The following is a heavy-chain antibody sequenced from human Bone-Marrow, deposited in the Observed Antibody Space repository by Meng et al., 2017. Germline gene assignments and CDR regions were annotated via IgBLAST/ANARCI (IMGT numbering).Heavy chain of an antibody. CDR3: ARRTAVSGMTFDY. D-gene: IGHD4-17*01. J-gene: IGHJ4*02. CDR2: INAGNGNT. CDR1: GYTFTSYA. Sequence: QVQLGESGAEVKKPGASVKVSCKASGYTFTSYAMHWVRQAPGQRLEWMGWINAGNGNTKYSQKFQGRVTITRDTSASTAYMELSSLRSEDTAVYYCARRTAVSGMTFDYWGQGTLVTVSS. V-gene: IGHV1-3*01.